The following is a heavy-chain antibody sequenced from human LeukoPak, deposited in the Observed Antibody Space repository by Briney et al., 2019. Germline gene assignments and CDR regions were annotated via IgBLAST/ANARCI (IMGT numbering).Heavy chain of an antibody. CDR3: ARRSPQCWGGDCYFDY. J-gene: IGHJ4*02. V-gene: IGHV4-39*01. CDR2: IYYSGST. CDR1: GGSINSSSDS. Sequence: SETLSLTCTVSGGSINSSSDSWGWIRQPPGKGLEWIGTIYYSGSTYYTPSLKSRVTISVDTSKNQFSLKLNSMSAADTAVHYCARRSPQCWGGDCYFDYWGQGTLVTVSS. D-gene: IGHD2-21*02.